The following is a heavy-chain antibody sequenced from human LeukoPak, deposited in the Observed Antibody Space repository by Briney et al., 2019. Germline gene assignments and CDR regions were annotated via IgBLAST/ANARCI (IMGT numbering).Heavy chain of an antibody. CDR1: GYTLNDYD. CDR3: ARGCLAGFSNYFFDN. V-gene: IGHV1-8*01. J-gene: IGHJ4*02. CDR2: MNPKTSKT. Sequence: ASVTVSCKTSGYTLNDYDINWVRQAPGQGLEWVGWMNPKTSKTGFAQKFQGRVTLTKSTSNNTAYMELSSLLFEDTAVYYCARGCLAGFSNYFFDNWGQGTLVTVSS. D-gene: IGHD3-3*01.